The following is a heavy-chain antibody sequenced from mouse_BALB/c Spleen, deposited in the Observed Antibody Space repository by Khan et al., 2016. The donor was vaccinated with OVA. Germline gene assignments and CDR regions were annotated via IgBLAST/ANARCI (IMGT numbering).Heavy chain of an antibody. J-gene: IGHJ4*01. CDR1: GFSLSRYN. CDR2: IWGGGGT. D-gene: IGHD2-14*01. Sequence: QVQLKQSGPGLVAPSQSLSITCTVSGFSLSRYNIHWVRQPPGKGLEWLGMIWGGGGTDYNSTLKYRLTISKDNSKSQVFLKMNSLQTDDSAMYXCARAYYRYDGNYAMDYGGQGTSVTVSS. CDR3: ARAYYRYDGNYAMDY. V-gene: IGHV2-6-4*01.